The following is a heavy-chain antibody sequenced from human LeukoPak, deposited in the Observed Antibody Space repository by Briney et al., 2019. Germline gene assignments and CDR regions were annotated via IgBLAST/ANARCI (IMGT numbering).Heavy chain of an antibody. V-gene: IGHV1-24*01. Sequence: GASVTVSCKVSGYTLTELSMHWVRQAPGKGLEWMGGFDPEDGETIYAHKFQGRVTMTEDTSTDTAYMELSSLRSEDTAVYYCAFVGIAAAGTGYYFDYWGQGTLVTVSS. CDR1: GYTLTELS. CDR2: FDPEDGET. J-gene: IGHJ4*02. CDR3: AFVGIAAAGTGYYFDY. D-gene: IGHD6-13*01.